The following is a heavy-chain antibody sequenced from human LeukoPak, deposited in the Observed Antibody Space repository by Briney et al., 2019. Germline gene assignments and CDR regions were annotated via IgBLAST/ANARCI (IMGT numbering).Heavy chain of an antibody. J-gene: IGHJ4*02. V-gene: IGHV3-7*01. D-gene: IGHD7-27*01. CDR2: IKDDGSEK. CDR1: GFTFSSYW. CDR3: ARADWGSIDY. Sequence: GGSLRLSCAAAGFTFSSYWMSWVRQAPGKGLEWVANIKDDGSEKTYVDSVKGRFTISRDNTKSSLYLQMNSLRVEDTAVYFCARADWGSIDYWGQGALVTVSS.